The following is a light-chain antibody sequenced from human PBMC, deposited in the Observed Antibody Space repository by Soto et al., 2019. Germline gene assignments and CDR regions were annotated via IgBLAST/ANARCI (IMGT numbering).Light chain of an antibody. CDR1: QGISTY. J-gene: IGKJ3*01. V-gene: IGKV1-9*01. Sequence: DIQLTQSPSFLSASVGDRVTITCRASQGISTYLAWYQQKPGTAPKLLIYAASSLQSGVPPRFSGRGSGTEFTLTISSLQPDDSAMYYCQQRVTSPFNFGIGNKVDI. CDR3: QQRVTSPFN. CDR2: AAS.